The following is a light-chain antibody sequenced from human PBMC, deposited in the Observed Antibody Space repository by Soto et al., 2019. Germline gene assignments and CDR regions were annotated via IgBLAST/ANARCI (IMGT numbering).Light chain of an antibody. Sequence: QSVLTQPPSASGTPGQTVTISCSGSTSNIGSNAVHWYQHLPGTARKLLMYSNNQRPSGVRDRFSGFKSDTSASLAISGLQSADEAEYYCAAWDDSRDGPVFGGGTKLTVL. CDR2: SNN. CDR3: AAWDDSRDGPV. CDR1: TSNIGSNA. J-gene: IGLJ3*02. V-gene: IGLV1-44*01.